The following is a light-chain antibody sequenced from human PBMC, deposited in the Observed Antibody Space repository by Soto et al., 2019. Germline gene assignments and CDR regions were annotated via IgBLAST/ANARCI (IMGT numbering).Light chain of an antibody. Sequence: DIQLTQSPSSLSASVGDRVTITCRASQTIGTYLNWYQHKQGRAPRLLIYAASSLQSGVPSRFSGSGSGTDFTLTISRLQPEDFATYYCQQTYSISPWTFGQGTKVEFK. CDR1: QTIGTY. J-gene: IGKJ1*01. CDR3: QQTYSISPWT. V-gene: IGKV1-39*01. CDR2: AAS.